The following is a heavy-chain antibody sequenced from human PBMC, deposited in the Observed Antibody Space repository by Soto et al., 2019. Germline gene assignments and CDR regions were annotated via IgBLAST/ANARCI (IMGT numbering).Heavy chain of an antibody. V-gene: IGHV3-21*04. J-gene: IGHJ2*01. CDR1: GFTFSSYS. CDR2: ISSSSSYI. CDR3: DKLFFSCAGDHRSLPSFPARRSSDL. Sequence: GGSLRLSCAASGFTFSSYSMNWVRQAPGRGLEWVSSISSSSSYIYYADSVKGRFTISSDNAKNSLYLQMNSLRAEATAVYYYDKLFFSCAGDHRSLPSFPARRSSDL. D-gene: IGHD3-10*01.